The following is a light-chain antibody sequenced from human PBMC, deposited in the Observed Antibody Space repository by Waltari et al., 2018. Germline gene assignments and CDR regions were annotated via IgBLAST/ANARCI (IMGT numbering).Light chain of an antibody. CDR1: SSDVGGYKL. CDR3: CSYAGSSTVK. Sequence: QSALTQPASVSGSPGQSITISCTGTSSDVGGYKLVSWYQQHPGKAPRLMIYADSNRPSGSSTRFSGSKSGNTASLTISGLQAEDEAAYYCCSYAGSSTVKFGEGTYLTVL. CDR2: ADS. J-gene: IGLJ2*01. V-gene: IGLV2-23*01.